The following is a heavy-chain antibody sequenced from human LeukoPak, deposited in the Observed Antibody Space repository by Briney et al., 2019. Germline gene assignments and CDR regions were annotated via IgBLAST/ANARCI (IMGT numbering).Heavy chain of an antibody. D-gene: IGHD5-24*01. Sequence: SETLSLTCTVSGGSISSSSYYWGWIRQPPGKGLEWIGYIYYSGSTNYNPSLKSRVTISLDTSKNQFSLKLSSVTAADTAVYYCARDQVWLQSFGGQSRGYFDLWGRGTLVAVSS. J-gene: IGHJ2*01. V-gene: IGHV4-61*01. CDR2: IYYSGST. CDR1: GGSISSSSYY. CDR3: ARDQVWLQSFGGQSRGYFDL.